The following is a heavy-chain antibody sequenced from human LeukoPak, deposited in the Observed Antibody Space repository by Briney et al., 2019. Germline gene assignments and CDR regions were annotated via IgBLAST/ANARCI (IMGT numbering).Heavy chain of an antibody. CDR1: GFTYSDYW. V-gene: IGHV3-7*01. Sequence: GGSLRLSCAASGFTYSDYWMSWVRQAPGKGLEWVAFINHDGSQKSYLDSVEGRFTVSRDNDKNSVSLQMKSLRPEDTAVYYCARVQNFGDYVFDYWGQGTLVTVSS. CDR2: INHDGSQK. J-gene: IGHJ4*02. CDR3: ARVQNFGDYVFDY. D-gene: IGHD3-16*01.